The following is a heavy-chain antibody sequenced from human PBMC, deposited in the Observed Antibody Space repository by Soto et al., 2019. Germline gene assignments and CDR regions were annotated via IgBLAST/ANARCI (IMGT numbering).Heavy chain of an antibody. CDR1: GGSFSGYY. J-gene: IGHJ4*02. CDR2: INHSGST. D-gene: IGHD6-13*01. CDR3: ARGPWSSYDY. V-gene: IGHV4-34*01. Sequence: QVQLQQWGAGLLKPSETLSLTCAVYGGSFSGYYWSWIRQPPGKGLEWIGEINHSGSTNYNPSLKSRFTISVDTSKNQFSLKLSSVTAADTAVYYCARGPWSSYDYWGQGTLVTVSS.